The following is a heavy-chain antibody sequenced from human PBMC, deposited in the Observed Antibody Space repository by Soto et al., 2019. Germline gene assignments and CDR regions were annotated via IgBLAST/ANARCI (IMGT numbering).Heavy chain of an antibody. CDR1: GGSIDSYY. CDR2: IFYNGKT. J-gene: IGHJ5*02. D-gene: IGHD3-10*01. CDR3: ASGGRISGGNWFDP. V-gene: IGHV4-59*01. Sequence: QVQLQESGPGLVKLSETLSLTCTVSGGSIDSYYWSWIRQPPGQGLEWIGYIFYNGKTNYSPSPKSRVTRSGDSFNTQVTLKLSSVTAADTAVDYCASGGRISGGNWFDPWGQGTLVTVSS.